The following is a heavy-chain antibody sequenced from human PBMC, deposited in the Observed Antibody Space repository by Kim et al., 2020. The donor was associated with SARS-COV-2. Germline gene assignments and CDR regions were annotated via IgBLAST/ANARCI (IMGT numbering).Heavy chain of an antibody. J-gene: IGHJ4*02. Sequence: DGHSTYYPDSVKGRFAISRDNSKNTLYLQMNSLRTEDTAVYYCFRGGVDYWGRGTLVTVSS. CDR3: FRGGVDY. V-gene: IGHV3-74*01. CDR2: DGHST. D-gene: IGHD3-10*01.